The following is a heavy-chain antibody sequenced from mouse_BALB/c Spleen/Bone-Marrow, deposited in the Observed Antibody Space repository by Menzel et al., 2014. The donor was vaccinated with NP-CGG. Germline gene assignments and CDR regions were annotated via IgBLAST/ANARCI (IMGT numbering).Heavy chain of an antibody. CDR3: ATYYRYDRRFAY. J-gene: IGHJ3*01. D-gene: IGHD2-14*01. CDR1: GFNIKDTY. V-gene: IGHV14-3*02. CDR2: IDPANGNT. Sequence: EVQLQQSGAELVKPGASVKLSCTASGFNIKDTYMHWVKQRPELGLEWIGRIDPANGNTKYDPKFQGKATITADTSSNTAYLQLSSLTSEDTAVYYCATYYRYDRRFAYWGQGTLVTVSA.